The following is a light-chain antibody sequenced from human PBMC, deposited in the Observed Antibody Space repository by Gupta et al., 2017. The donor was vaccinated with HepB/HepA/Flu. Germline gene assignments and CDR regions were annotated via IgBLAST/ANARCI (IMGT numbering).Light chain of an antibody. Sequence: DIQMTQSPSSLSASVGDRVTITCRASQGIGNYLAWYQQRPGRVPQLLIYAASTLQSGVPSRFRGSGSGTDFTLTITSLQPEDVAVYYCQKCGSAPFTFGPGTNVDIK. CDR2: AAS. CDR3: QKCGSAPFT. V-gene: IGKV1-27*01. J-gene: IGKJ3*01. CDR1: QGIGNY.